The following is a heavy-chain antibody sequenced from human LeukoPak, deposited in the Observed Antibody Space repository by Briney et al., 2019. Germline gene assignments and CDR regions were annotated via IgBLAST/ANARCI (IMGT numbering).Heavy chain of an antibody. Sequence: SETLSLTCTVSGGSISSSSYYWGWIRQPPGKGLEWIGSIYYSGSTYYNPSLKSRVTISVDTSKNQFSLKLSSVTAADTAVYYCARHRLAYSSPGFLDDWGQGTLVTVSS. V-gene: IGHV4-39*01. D-gene: IGHD6-19*01. CDR3: ARHRLAYSSPGFLDD. J-gene: IGHJ4*02. CDR1: GGSISSSSYY. CDR2: IYYSGST.